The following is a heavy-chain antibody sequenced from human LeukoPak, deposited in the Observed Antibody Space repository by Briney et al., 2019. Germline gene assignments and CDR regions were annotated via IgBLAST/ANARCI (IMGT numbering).Heavy chain of an antibody. Sequence: GGSLRLSCAASGFTFSSYGMHWVRQAPGNGLEWVAVIWYGGSNKYYADSVKGRFTISRDNSKNTLYLQMNSLRAEDTAVYYCARDDEDILATTSWGQGTLITVSS. CDR2: IWYGGSNK. CDR3: ARDDEDILATTS. D-gene: IGHD5-12*01. CDR1: GFTFSSYG. V-gene: IGHV3-33*08. J-gene: IGHJ5*02.